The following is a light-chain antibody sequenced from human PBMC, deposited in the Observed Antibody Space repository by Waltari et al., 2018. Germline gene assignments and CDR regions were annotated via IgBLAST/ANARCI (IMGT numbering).Light chain of an antibody. CDR2: NNN. J-gene: IGLJ7*01. CDR1: SSNIGSNY. Sequence: QSVLTQPPSASGAPGQSVTISCSGRSSNIGSNYVYWYQQLSGKAPKLLIYNNNQRPSGVPDRFSGSKSGTSASLAISGLQSKDEADYYCSAWDSSLSGVFFGGGTRLTVL. V-gene: IGLV1-47*02. CDR3: SAWDSSLSGVF.